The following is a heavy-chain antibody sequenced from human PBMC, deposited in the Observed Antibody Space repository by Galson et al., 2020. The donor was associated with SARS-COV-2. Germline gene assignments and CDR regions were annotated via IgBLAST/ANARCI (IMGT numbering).Heavy chain of an antibody. J-gene: IGHJ6*02. D-gene: IGHD1-26*01. V-gene: IGHV3-43D*03. CDR3: AKDIGSYAYYYGMDV. CDR2: ISWDGGST. CDR1: GFTFDDYA. Sequence: GGYLRLSCAASGFTFDDYAMHWVRQAPGKGLEWVTLISWDGGSTYYADSVKGRFTISRDNSKNSLYLQMNSLRAEDTALYYCAKDIGSYAYYYGMDVWGQGTTVTVSS.